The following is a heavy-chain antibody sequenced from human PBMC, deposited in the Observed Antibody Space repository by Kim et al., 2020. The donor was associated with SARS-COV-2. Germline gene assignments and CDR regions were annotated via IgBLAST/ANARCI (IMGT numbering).Heavy chain of an antibody. D-gene: IGHD1-26*01. Sequence: YHADSVKGLFTHSRDNSKNTLDLTMNSLRAEDTAVYCCANLWLGIGFDYWGHGTLVTVSS. V-gene: IGHV3-30-3*02. CDR3: ANLWLGIGFDY. J-gene: IGHJ4*01.